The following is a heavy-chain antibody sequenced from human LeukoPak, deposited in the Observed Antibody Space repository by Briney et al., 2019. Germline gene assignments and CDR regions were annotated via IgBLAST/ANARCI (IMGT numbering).Heavy chain of an antibody. Sequence: SETLSLTCTVSGGSISSSSYYWGWIRQPPGKGLEWIGSIYYSGSTYYNPSLKSRVTISVDTSKNQFSLKLSSVTAADTAVYYCARDGGDGYLPDYWGQGTLVTVSS. V-gene: IGHV4-39*02. CDR2: IYYSGST. CDR3: ARDGGDGYLPDY. J-gene: IGHJ4*02. D-gene: IGHD2-21*01. CDR1: GGSISSSSYY.